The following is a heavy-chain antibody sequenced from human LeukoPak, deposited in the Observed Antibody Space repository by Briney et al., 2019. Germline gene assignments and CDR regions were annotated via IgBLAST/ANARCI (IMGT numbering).Heavy chain of an antibody. V-gene: IGHV1-2*06. D-gene: IGHD3-22*01. CDR2: IHPNSGGT. Sequence: GASVKVSCKASGYTFTNYYMHWVRQAPGQGLEWMGRIHPNSGGTNYARKFQGRVTMTRDTSISTAYMELSSLGSDDTAVYYCARDNPRENSGYYPPSWWGQGTLVTVSS. CDR3: ARDNPRENSGYYPPSW. J-gene: IGHJ4*02. CDR1: GYTFTNYY.